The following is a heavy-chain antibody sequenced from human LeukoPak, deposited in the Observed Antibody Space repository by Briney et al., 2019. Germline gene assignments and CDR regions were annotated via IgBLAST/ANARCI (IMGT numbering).Heavy chain of an antibody. CDR3: ATTKYGSGSYLAY. CDR1: SGSIRSYY. J-gene: IGHJ4*02. CDR2: VYYTGST. D-gene: IGHD3-10*01. V-gene: IGHV4-59*01. Sequence: SETLSLTCTVSSGSIRSYYWSWIRQSPGKALEWIAYVYYTGSTNYNPSLKSRVTMSVDTSKNQISLQLSSVTAADTAVYYCATTKYGSGSYLAYWGQGILVTVSS.